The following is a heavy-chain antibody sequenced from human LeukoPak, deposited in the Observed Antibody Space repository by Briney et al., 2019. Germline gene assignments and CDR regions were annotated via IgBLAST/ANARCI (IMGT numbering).Heavy chain of an antibody. CDR3: ANGIKYQLLSRDY. CDR2: ISGSGGST. Sequence: SGGSLRLSCAASGFTFSSYSMNWVRQAPGKGLEWVSAISGSGGSTYYADSVKGRFTISRDNSKNTLYLQMNSLRAEDTAVYYCANGIKYQLLSRDYWGQGTLVTVSS. D-gene: IGHD2-2*01. V-gene: IGHV3-23*01. CDR1: GFTFSSYS. J-gene: IGHJ4*02.